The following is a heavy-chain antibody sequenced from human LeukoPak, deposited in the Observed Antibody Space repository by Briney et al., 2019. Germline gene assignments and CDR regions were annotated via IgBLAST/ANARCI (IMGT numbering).Heavy chain of an antibody. CDR1: GFTFSSYW. Sequence: GGSLRLSCAASGFTFSSYWMSWVRQAPGRGLEWVANMNQDGSQKYYVDSVKDRFTISRDNAKNSLYLQMNSLRDEDTAVYYCASGSLARDGSDYWGQGTLVTVSS. CDR2: MNQDGSQK. CDR3: ASGSLARDGSDY. D-gene: IGHD2-2*03. J-gene: IGHJ4*02. V-gene: IGHV3-7*01.